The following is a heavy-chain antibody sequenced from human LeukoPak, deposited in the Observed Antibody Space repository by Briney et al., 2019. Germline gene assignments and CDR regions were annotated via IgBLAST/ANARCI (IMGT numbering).Heavy chain of an antibody. D-gene: IGHD1-1*01. CDR1: GFTFSSYV. J-gene: IGHJ3*02. CDR3: AKTLQHSWDAFDI. V-gene: IGHV3-23*01. CDR2: IGTSSSST. Sequence: GGSLRLSCAASGFTFSSYVMGWVREAPGKGLEWVSGIGTSSSSTYYADSVRGRFTISRDNSKNTLFLQMNSLRAEDTAVYYCAKTLQHSWDAFDIWGQGTMVTDPS.